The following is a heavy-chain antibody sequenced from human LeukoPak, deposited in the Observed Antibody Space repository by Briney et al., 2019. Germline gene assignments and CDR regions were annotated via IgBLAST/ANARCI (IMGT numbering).Heavy chain of an antibody. CDR1: GFSFSTYA. Sequence: GGPLRLSCAASGFSFSTYAMSWFRQAPGEGLEWVSAVSGDGGITYYADSVKGRFTISRDNSKNTLYLQMDSLRAEDTAVYYCSRASMFRGPIVSPPGDYWGQGTLVTVSS. V-gene: IGHV3-23*01. J-gene: IGHJ4*02. D-gene: IGHD3-16*02. CDR2: VSGDGGIT. CDR3: SRASMFRGPIVSPPGDY.